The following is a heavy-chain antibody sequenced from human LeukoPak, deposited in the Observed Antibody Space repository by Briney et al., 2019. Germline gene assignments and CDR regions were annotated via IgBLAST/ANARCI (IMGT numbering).Heavy chain of an antibody. V-gene: IGHV3-49*04. D-gene: IGHD5-18*01. J-gene: IGHJ6*02. CDR1: GFTFGDHA. Sequence: GGSLRLSCRGSGFTFGDHAMSWVRQALGKGLEWVGFIRSKAYRGTTEYAASVRGRFTISRDDSASVAYLQMSSLKTEDTAVYYCARGPIQLWIHNAMDVWGQGTTVTVSS. CDR3: ARGPIQLWIHNAMDV. CDR2: IRSKAYRGTT.